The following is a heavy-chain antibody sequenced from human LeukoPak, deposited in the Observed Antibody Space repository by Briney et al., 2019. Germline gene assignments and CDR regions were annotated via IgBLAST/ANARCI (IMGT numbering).Heavy chain of an antibody. J-gene: IGHJ6*03. D-gene: IGHD1-26*01. CDR3: ARTTNSYYYYYYIDV. CDR2: INAYNDNT. Sequence: ASVKVSCKASGYTFNSAGTSWVRQAPGQGLEWMGWINAYNDNTKYAEKLQGRATMTTDTSTSTAYMEVRSLRSDDTAVYYCARTTNSYYYYYYIDVWGKGTTVTVSS. V-gene: IGHV1-18*01. CDR1: GYTFNSAG.